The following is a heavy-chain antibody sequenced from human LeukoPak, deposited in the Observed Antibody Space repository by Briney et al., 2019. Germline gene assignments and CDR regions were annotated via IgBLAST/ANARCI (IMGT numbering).Heavy chain of an antibody. D-gene: IGHD3-16*01. V-gene: IGHV4-59*01. CDR3: ARDRGEGSDY. CDR1: GGSISSYY. Sequence: SETLSLTCTVSGGSISSYYWSWIRQPPGKGLEWIGYIYYSGSTNYNPSLKSRVTISVDTSKNQFSLKLSSVTAADAAVYYCARDRGEGSDYWGQGTLVTVSS. CDR2: IYYSGST. J-gene: IGHJ4*02.